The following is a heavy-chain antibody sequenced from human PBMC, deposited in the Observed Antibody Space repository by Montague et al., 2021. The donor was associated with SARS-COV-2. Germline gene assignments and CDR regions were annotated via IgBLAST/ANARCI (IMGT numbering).Heavy chain of an antibody. D-gene: IGHD3-22*01. CDR1: GGSISSSGYY. Sequence: SETLSLTCTVSGGSISSSGYYWGWIRQSPGKGLEWIGSIYYSGSTYYNPSLKSRVTISVDTSKNQFSLKLSSVTAADTAVYYCARFPTSYYYDSKAAPATPDAFDIWGQGTMVTVSS. V-gene: IGHV4-39*01. CDR2: IYYSGST. J-gene: IGHJ3*02. CDR3: ARFPTSYYYDSKAAPATPDAFDI.